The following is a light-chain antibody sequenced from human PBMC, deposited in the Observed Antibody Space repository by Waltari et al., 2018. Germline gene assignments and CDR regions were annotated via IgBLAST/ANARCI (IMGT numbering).Light chain of an antibody. Sequence: TQDPAVSVAVGQTVRITCQGDSLRSYHASWYQQRPGQAPKLLTYDQNNRPAGVPGRFSGYSSDNTASLTITGAQAEDEAYYYCHSRDASGVGGAFGGGTKLTVL. CDR2: DQN. CDR1: SLRSYH. J-gene: IGLJ2*01. V-gene: IGLV3-19*01. CDR3: HSRDASGVGGA.